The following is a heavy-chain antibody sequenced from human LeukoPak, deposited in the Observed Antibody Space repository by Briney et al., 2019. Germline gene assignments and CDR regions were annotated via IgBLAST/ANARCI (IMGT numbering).Heavy chain of an antibody. Sequence: GGSLRLSCEASGFTFSNYDMHWVRQAPGKGLEWVASISYDGNNKYYADSVKGRFTISRDNAKNSLYLQMNSLRAEDTAVYYCARNLYSSSSSPIDYWGQGTLVTVSS. J-gene: IGHJ4*02. CDR3: ARNLYSSSSSPIDY. V-gene: IGHV3-30-3*01. CDR2: ISYDGNNK. D-gene: IGHD6-6*01. CDR1: GFTFSNYD.